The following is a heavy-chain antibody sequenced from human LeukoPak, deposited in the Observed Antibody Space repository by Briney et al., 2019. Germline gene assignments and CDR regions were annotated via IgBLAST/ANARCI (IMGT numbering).Heavy chain of an antibody. V-gene: IGHV5-10-1*01. J-gene: IGHJ3*02. D-gene: IGHD5-18*01. Sequence: GESLKISCKGSGYSFTSYWISWVRQMPGKGLEWMGRIDPSDSYTNYSPSFQGHVTISADKSVSTAYLQWSSPKVSDTAMYYCARPIQGYSYGYPDAFDIWGQGTMVTVSS. CDR1: GYSFTSYW. CDR2: IDPSDSYT. CDR3: ARPIQGYSYGYPDAFDI.